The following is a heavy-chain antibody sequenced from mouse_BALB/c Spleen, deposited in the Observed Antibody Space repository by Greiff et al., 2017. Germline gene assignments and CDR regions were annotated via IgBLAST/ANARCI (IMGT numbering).Heavy chain of an antibody. CDR3: ARLTTATGAY. D-gene: IGHD1-2*01. CDR2: IYPGDGDT. CDR1: GYAFSSYW. V-gene: IGHV1-80*01. Sequence: QVQLQQSGAELVRPGSSVKISCKASGYAFSSYWMNWVKQRPGQGLEWIGQIYPGDGDTNYNGKFKGKATLTADKSSSTAYMQLSSLTSEDSAVYFCARLTTATGAYWGQGTLVTVSA. J-gene: IGHJ3*01.